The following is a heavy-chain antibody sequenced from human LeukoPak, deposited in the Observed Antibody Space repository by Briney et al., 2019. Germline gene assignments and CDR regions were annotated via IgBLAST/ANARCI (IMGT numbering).Heavy chain of an antibody. J-gene: IGHJ3*02. CDR3: ARDPAERSGYFGAFDI. V-gene: IGHV3-53*05. Sequence: GGSLRLSCAASGFTVSNNYMNWVRQAPGKGLEWVSLIYSGGGTKYADSVKGRFTISRDSSTNTLYLQMNSLRAEDTAVYYCARDPAERSGYFGAFDIWGQGTMVTVSS. CDR1: GFTVSNNY. CDR2: IYSGGGT. D-gene: IGHD3-22*01.